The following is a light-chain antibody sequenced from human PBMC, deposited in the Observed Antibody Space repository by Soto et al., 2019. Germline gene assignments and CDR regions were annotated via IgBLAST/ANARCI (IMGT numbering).Light chain of an antibody. CDR3: QQSGSSPPGA. J-gene: IGKJ1*01. CDR2: DAS. CDR1: QSVSSNY. V-gene: IGKV3-20*01. Sequence: IVLTQSPGTLSLSPGERATLSCRASQSVSSNYLHWYQQNLGQAPRLLIYDASVRVTGIPDRVSGSGSGTELTLTISRLEPEDFGVYYCQQSGSSPPGAFGEGTKVEVK.